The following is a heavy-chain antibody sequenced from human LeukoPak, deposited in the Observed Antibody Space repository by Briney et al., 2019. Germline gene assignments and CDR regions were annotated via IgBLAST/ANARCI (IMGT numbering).Heavy chain of an antibody. Sequence: GRSLRLSCAASGFTFSSYWMSWVRQAPGKGLEWVANINQDGSEDYFVDSVKGRFTISRDNAKNSLYLQMNSLRAEDTAVYYCGRDFIFKWELSDYWGQGTLVTVSS. V-gene: IGHV3-7*03. D-gene: IGHD1-26*01. J-gene: IGHJ4*02. CDR2: INQDGSED. CDR1: GFTFSSYW. CDR3: GRDFIFKWELSDY.